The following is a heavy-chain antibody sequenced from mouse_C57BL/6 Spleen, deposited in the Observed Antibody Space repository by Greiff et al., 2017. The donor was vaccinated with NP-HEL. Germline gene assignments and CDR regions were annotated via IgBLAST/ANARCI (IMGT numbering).Heavy chain of an antibody. V-gene: IGHV1-82*01. CDR1: GYAFSSSW. D-gene: IGHD1-1*01. Sequence: QVQLKQSGPELVKPGASVKISCKASGYAFSSSWMNWVKQRPGKGLEWIGRIYPGDGDTNYNGKFKGKATLTADKSSSTAYMQLSSLTSEDSAVYFCARGYYGSTSYYFDYWGQGTTLTVSS. J-gene: IGHJ2*01. CDR2: IYPGDGDT. CDR3: ARGYYGSTSYYFDY.